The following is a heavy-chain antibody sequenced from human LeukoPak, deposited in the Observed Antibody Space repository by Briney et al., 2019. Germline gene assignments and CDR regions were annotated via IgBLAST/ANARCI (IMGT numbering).Heavy chain of an antibody. J-gene: IGHJ4*02. CDR1: GFTLSRYA. Sequence: GRSMRLSCAASGFTLSRYAMHWVRQAPGKGPEWVAVISYDGSIKYYADSVKGRFTISRDNSKNTVYLRMTSLRGEDTAVYYCAGSGEQDDWEVPLDYWGQGTLVTVSS. CDR2: ISYDGSIK. V-gene: IGHV3-30*04. D-gene: IGHD3-3*01. CDR3: AGSGEQDDWEVPLDY.